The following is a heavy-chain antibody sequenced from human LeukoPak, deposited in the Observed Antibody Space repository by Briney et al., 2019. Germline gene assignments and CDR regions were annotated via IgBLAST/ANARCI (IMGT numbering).Heavy chain of an antibody. V-gene: IGHV3-11*04. CDR1: GFTFSDYY. D-gene: IGHD3-3*01. CDR3: ARVEYDFWSAPTGYFDY. CDR2: ISSSGSTI. J-gene: IGHJ4*02. Sequence: GGSLRLSCAASGFTFSDYYMSWIRQAPRKGLEWVSYISSSGSTIYYADSVKGRFTISRDNAKNSLYLQMNSLRAEDTAVYYCARVEYDFWSAPTGYFDYWGQGTLVTVSS.